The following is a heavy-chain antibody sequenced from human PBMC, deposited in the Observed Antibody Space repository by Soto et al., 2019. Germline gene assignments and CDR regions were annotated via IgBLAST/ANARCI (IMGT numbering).Heavy chain of an antibody. J-gene: IGHJ4*02. CDR1: GYTFSTYD. D-gene: IGHD6-19*01. Sequence: ASVKVSCKASGYTFSTYDIVWVRQAPGQRLEWMGWINVGDGNTKYSQKFQGRVTTTRDTSATTAYMELSSLRSDDTAVFYCTRGSVFDYWGQGTLVTVSS. CDR2: INVGDGNT. V-gene: IGHV1-3*01. CDR3: TRGSVFDY.